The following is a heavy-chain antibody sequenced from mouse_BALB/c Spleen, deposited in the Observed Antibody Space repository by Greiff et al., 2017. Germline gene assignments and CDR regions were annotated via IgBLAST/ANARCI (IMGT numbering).Heavy chain of an antibody. V-gene: IGHV1S81*02. D-gene: IGHD1-1*01. CDR3: ASPYYYGSSYDY. CDR1: GYTFTSYW. Sequence: GAELVKPGASVKLSCKASGYTFTSYWMHWVKQRPGQGLEWIGEINPSNGRTNYNEKFKSKATLTVDKSSSTAYMQLSSLTSEDSAVYYCASPYYYGSSYDYWGQGTTLTVSS. CDR2: INPSNGRT. J-gene: IGHJ2*01.